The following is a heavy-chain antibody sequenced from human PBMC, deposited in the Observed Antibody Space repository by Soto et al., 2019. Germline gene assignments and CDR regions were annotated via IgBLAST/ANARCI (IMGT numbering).Heavy chain of an antibody. Sequence: IRQPPGKGLEWIGYVHYTGSTNYNSPLKSRVTISVDTSKNQFSLKLSSVTAADTAVYYCARGIYDSSGYYTRVFDYWGPGTLVTVSS. V-gene: IGHV4-59*01. CDR3: ARGIYDSSGYYTRVFDY. J-gene: IGHJ4*02. D-gene: IGHD3-22*01. CDR2: VHYTGST.